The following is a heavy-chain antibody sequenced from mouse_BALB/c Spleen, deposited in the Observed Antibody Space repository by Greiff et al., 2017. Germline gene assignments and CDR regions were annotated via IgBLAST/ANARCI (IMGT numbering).Heavy chain of an antibody. Sequence: VKLMESGPGLVAPSQSLSITCTVSGFSLTSYGVHWVRQPPGKGLEWLGVIWGDGSTNYHSALISRLGISKDNSKSQVFLKLNSLQTDDTATYYCAKPVGNRHYYAMDYWGQGTSVTVSS. J-gene: IGHJ4*01. CDR1: GFSLTSYG. D-gene: IGHD2-1*01. CDR2: IWGDGST. CDR3: AKPVGNRHYYAMDY. V-gene: IGHV2-3*01.